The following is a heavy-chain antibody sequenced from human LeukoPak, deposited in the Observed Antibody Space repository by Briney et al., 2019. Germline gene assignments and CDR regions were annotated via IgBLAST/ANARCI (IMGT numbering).Heavy chain of an antibody. CDR3: ARQDGILTVDY. V-gene: IGHV4-4*09. CDR2: IYTIGST. Sequence: SETLSLTCTVSGGSISSYYWSWIRQPPGKGLEWIGYIYTIGSTNYNPSLKSRVTITIDTSKNQVSLKLSSVTAADTDVYYCARQDGILTVDYWGQGTLVTVSS. D-gene: IGHD2/OR15-2a*01. CDR1: GGSISSYY. J-gene: IGHJ4*02.